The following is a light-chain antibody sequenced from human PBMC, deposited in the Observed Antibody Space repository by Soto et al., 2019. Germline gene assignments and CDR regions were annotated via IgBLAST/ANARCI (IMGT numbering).Light chain of an antibody. CDR1: QRVLNSSNNKTL. V-gene: IGKV4-1*01. CDR2: WAS. CDR3: QQYYTTPFT. J-gene: IGKJ2*01. Sequence: DIVMTQSPDSLALSLGERATINCKSSQRVLNSSNNKTLLAWYQHKPGQPPKLLIYWASTRESGVPDRFSGSGSGTDFALTISSLQAEDVAVYYCQQYYTTPFTFGQGTKLEI.